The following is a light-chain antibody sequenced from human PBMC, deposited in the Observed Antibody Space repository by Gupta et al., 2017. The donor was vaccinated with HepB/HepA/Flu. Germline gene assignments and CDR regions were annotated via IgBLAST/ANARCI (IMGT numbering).Light chain of an antibody. CDR3: QQFGSSPPLIT. V-gene: IGKV3-20*01. Sequence: EIVLTQSPGTLSLSAGERATLSCRASQGISSTNLAWYQQKPGQAPRLVIYGTSNRPTDIPDRFSGSGSGTDFTLTISRLEPEDFAVYYCQQFGSSPPLITFGQGTRLEIK. J-gene: IGKJ5*01. CDR2: GTS. CDR1: QGISSTN.